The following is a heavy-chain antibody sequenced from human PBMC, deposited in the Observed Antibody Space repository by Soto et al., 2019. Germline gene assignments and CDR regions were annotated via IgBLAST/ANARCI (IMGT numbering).Heavy chain of an antibody. J-gene: IGHJ5*02. V-gene: IGHV4-34*01. D-gene: IGHD3-10*01. CDR1: GGSFSGYY. Sequence: PSETLSLTCAVYGGSFSGYYWSWIRQPPGKGLEWIGEINHSGSTNYNPSLKSRVTISVDTSKNQFSLKLSSVTAADTAVYYLASGRITARRGWFDPWGQGTLVTV. CDR3: ASGRITARRGWFDP. CDR2: INHSGST.